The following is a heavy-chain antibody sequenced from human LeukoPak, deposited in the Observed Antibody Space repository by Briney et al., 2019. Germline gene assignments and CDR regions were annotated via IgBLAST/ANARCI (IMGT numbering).Heavy chain of an antibody. Sequence: GGSLRLSCAASGFSFTTHWMTWVRQAPGKGLEWVANIKEDGSQKHHVDSVKGRFTISRDNAKNSLYLQMDSLRAEGTAVYYCAEGGSYSDYWGQGTLVTVSS. D-gene: IGHD2-21*01. CDR2: IKEDGSQK. J-gene: IGHJ4*02. CDR1: GFSFTTHW. CDR3: AEGGSYSDY. V-gene: IGHV3-7*01.